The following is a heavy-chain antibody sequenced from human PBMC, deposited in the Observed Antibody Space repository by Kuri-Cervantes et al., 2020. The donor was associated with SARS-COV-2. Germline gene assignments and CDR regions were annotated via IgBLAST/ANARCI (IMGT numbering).Heavy chain of an antibody. J-gene: IGHJ6*03. CDR1: DDSMSNGDYH. CDR3: ARNQVGGYYYYYMDV. D-gene: IGHD1-26*01. CDR2: IYHSGST. Sequence: LRLSCTVSDDSMSNGDYHWSWIRQPPGKGLEWIGYIYHSGSTHYNPSLKSRVTMSLDRSKNQFSLKLSSLTAADTAVYYCARNQVGGYYYYYMDVWGKGTTVTVSS. V-gene: IGHV4-30-2*01.